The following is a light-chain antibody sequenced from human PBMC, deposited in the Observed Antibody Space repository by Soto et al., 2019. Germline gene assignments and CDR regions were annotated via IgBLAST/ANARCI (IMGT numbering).Light chain of an antibody. CDR2: DVT. Sequence: QSVLTQPASVSGSPGQSITISCTGTSSDVGGYNFVPWYQQHPDKAPKLMIYDVTNRPSGVSNRFSGSKSGNTASLTISGLQAEDEAEYYCSSYTSISTYVFGTGTKVTVL. V-gene: IGLV2-14*01. CDR3: SSYTSISTYV. J-gene: IGLJ1*01. CDR1: SSDVGGYNF.